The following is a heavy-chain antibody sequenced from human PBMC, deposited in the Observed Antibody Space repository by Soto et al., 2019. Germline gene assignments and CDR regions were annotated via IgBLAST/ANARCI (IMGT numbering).Heavy chain of an antibody. D-gene: IGHD5-18*01. J-gene: IGHJ6*03. CDR3: ARRIQLSHYCYYMDV. CDR2: IYYSGST. Sequence: SETLSLTCTVSGGSISSSSYYWGWIRQPPGKGLEWIGSIYYSGSTYYNPSLKSRVTISVDTSKNQFSLKLSSVTAADTAVYYCARRIQLSHYCYYMDVWGKGTTVTVSS. CDR1: GGSISSSSYY. V-gene: IGHV4-39*01.